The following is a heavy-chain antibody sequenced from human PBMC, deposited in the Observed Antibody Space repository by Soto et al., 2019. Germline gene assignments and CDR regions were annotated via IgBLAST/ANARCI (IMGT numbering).Heavy chain of an antibody. V-gene: IGHV1-69*06. Sequence: QVQLVQSGAEVKKPGSSVKVSCKASGGTFSSYAISWVRQAPGQGLEWMGGIIPIFGTANYAQKFQGRVTIPADKATSTAYMELSSLRSEDTGVYYSASRGGSYSEYYGMDVWCQGTTVTVSS. J-gene: IGHJ6*02. CDR3: ASRGGSYSEYYGMDV. CDR1: GGTFSSYA. CDR2: IIPIFGTA. D-gene: IGHD1-26*01.